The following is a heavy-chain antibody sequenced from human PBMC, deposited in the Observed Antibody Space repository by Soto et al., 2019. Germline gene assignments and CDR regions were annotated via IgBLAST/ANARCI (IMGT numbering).Heavy chain of an antibody. CDR1: GFTFSTYW. Sequence: PGGSLRLSCAATGFTFSTYWMHWVRQGPGKGLVWVSRISTDGSSTTYADSVKGRFTISRDNSENTLYLQMNSLRAEDTAIYYCARATMIGLLSSWGQGTLVTVSS. V-gene: IGHV3-74*01. CDR3: ARATMIGLLSS. J-gene: IGHJ5*02. D-gene: IGHD3-22*01. CDR2: ISTDGSST.